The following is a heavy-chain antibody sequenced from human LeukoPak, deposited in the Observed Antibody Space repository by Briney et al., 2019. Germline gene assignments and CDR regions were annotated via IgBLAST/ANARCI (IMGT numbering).Heavy chain of an antibody. V-gene: IGHV1-69*05. D-gene: IGHD3-3*01. CDR1: GGTFRSYA. Sequence: GSSVKVSCKASGGTFRSYAISWVRQASGQGLEWMGRIIPIFGTAKYAQKLQGRVTITTDESTSTAYMELSSLRSEDTAVYYCATSHQDYDFWSGYFYWGQGTLVTVSS. CDR2: IIPIFGTA. CDR3: ATSHQDYDFWSGYFY. J-gene: IGHJ4*02.